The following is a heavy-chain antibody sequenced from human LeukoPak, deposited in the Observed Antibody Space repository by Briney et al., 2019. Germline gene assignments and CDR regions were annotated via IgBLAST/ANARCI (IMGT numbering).Heavy chain of an antibody. J-gene: IGHJ5*02. V-gene: IGHV3-23*01. CDR1: GFTFSSYA. CDR3: AKDRRITGTTGGWFDP. D-gene: IGHD1-7*01. CDR2: ISGSGGST. Sequence: GGSLRLSCAASGFTFSSYAMSWVRQAPGKGLEWVSAISGSGGSTYYADSVKGRFTISRDNSKNTLYLQMNSLRAEDTAVYYCAKDRRITGTTGGWFDPRGQGTLVTVSS.